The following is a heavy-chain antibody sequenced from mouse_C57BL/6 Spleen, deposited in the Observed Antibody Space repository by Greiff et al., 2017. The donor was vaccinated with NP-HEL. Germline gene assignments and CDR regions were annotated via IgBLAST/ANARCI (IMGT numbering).Heavy chain of an antibody. CDR1: GYTFTDYE. D-gene: IGHD1-2*01. V-gene: IGHV1-15*01. J-gene: IGHJ3*01. CDR2: IYPETGGT. CDR3: TRGVGSITAAAY. Sequence: VQLQQSGAELVRPGASVTLSCKASGYTFTDYEMHWVKQTPVHGLEWIGAIYPETGGTAYNQKFKGKAILTADKSSSTAYMELRSLTSEDSAVYYCTRGVGSITAAAYWGQGTLVTVSA.